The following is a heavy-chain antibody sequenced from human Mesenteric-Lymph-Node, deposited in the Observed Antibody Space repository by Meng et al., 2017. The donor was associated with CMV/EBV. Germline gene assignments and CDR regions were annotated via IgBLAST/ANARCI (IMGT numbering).Heavy chain of an antibody. CDR1: GFNVRDKY. J-gene: IGHJ4*02. CDR3: TGDSVSNPNLDY. D-gene: IGHD3-10*01. CDR2: IYRGDNT. Sequence: EVRLVESGGGLVEPGVSLRLSCAASGFNVRDKYMSWVRQAPGKGLEWVCIIYRGDNTYYIDSVKDRFTVSRDNSKNTMYLQMNSLRVEDTAVYYCTGDSVSNPNLDYWGQGTLVTVSS. V-gene: IGHV3-66*01.